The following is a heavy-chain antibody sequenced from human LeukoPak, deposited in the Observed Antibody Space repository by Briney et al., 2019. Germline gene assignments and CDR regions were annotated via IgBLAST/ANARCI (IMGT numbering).Heavy chain of an antibody. CDR1: GFTFSSYA. D-gene: IGHD3-3*01. CDR3: AKVQDVPRFLEWYFPADY. V-gene: IGHV3-23*01. Sequence: GGSLRLSCAACGFTFSSYAMSWVRQAPGKGLEWVSAISGSGGSTYYADSVKGRFTISRDNSKNTLYLQMNSLRAEDTAVYYCAKVQDVPRFLEWYFPADYWGQGTLVTVSS. J-gene: IGHJ4*02. CDR2: ISGSGGST.